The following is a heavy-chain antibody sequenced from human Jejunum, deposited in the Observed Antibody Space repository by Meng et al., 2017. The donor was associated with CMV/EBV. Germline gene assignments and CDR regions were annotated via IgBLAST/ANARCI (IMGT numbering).Heavy chain of an antibody. CDR3: ARVEVGITSGDY. Sequence: VQLVQSWSELKKPGASVKVSCKASGYTVTSYAMNWVRQAPGQGLEWMGWISAYNGNINYAQTLQGRVTMTTDTSTSTAYMELRSLRSDDTAVYYCARVEVGITSGDYWGQGTLVTVSS. D-gene: IGHD1-26*01. V-gene: IGHV1-18*01. CDR1: GYTVTSYA. J-gene: IGHJ4*02. CDR2: ISAYNGNI.